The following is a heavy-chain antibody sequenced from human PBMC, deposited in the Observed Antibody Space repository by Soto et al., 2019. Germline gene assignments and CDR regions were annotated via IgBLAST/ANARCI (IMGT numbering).Heavy chain of an antibody. D-gene: IGHD3-22*01. CDR2: LWYDGSNQ. Sequence: PGGSLRLSCAASGFNFGRYGMNWVRQAPGKGLEWVAALWYDGSNQQYVDSVKGRFTISRDNSKNTLYLQMNSLRAEDTAVYYCARAERYYYDSSGYGLAFDIWGQGTMVTVSS. J-gene: IGHJ3*02. CDR3: ARAERYYYDSSGYGLAFDI. V-gene: IGHV3-33*01. CDR1: GFNFGRYG.